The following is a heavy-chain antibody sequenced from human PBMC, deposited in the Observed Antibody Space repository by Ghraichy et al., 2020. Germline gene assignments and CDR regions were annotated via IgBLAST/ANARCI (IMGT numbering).Heavy chain of an antibody. D-gene: IGHD6-25*01. J-gene: IGHJ6*03. CDR2: ISSSGGNT. V-gene: IGHV3-23*01. Sequence: GGSLRLSCAASGFTSSYYAMSWVRQAPGEGLEWVSGISSSGGNTFYADSVKGRFTISRDNSKNTLYLQMKSLRAEDTAVYYCAKAGSTGWQVYYFYMDVWGKGTTVTVSS. CDR3: AKAGSTGWQVYYFYMDV. CDR1: GFTSSYYA.